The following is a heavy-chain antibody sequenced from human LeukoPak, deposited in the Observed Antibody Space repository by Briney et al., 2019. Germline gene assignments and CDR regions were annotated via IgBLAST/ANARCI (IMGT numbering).Heavy chain of an antibody. D-gene: IGHD1-7*01. CDR3: ARTYRIIGTKGSHFVY. Sequence: GGSLRLSCADTGFTVTNSAMSWVRRAPGKGLEWVSAIGDDAFSTFYADSVKGRFSISRDNSKNTLYLQMNSLRAEDTAMYYCARTYRIIGTKGSHFVYWGQGTLVTVSS. V-gene: IGHV3-23*01. CDR1: GFTVTNSA. CDR2: IGDDAFST. J-gene: IGHJ4*02.